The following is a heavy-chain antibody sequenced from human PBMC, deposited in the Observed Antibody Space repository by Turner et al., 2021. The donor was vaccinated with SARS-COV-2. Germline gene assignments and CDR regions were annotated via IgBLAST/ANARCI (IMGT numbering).Heavy chain of an antibody. D-gene: IGHD3-10*01. CDR1: GYIFINYY. CDR2: INPSGGGT. Sequence: QVQLVQSGAEVKKPGASVKVSCKASGYIFINYYIHWVRQVPGQGLEWVGRINPSGGGTRYAQKFRGRVTMTRDTSTSTVSMELSSLRSEDTAVYYCARGELWSFSSYDNWGQGTLVTVSS. V-gene: IGHV1-46*03. CDR3: ARGELWSFSSYDN. J-gene: IGHJ4*02.